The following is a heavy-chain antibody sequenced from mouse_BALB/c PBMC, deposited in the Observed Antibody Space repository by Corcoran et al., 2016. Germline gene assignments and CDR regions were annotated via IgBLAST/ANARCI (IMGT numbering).Heavy chain of an antibody. CDR3: ARVPAMITFAY. V-gene: IGHV14-3*02. Sequence: EVQLQQSGAELVKPGASVKLSCTASGFNIKDTYMHWVKQRPEQGLEWIGRIDPANGNTKYDPKFQGKATITAATSSNTAYLQLSSLTSEDTAVYYFARVPAMITFAYWGQGTLVTVSA. J-gene: IGHJ3*01. CDR1: GFNIKDTY. D-gene: IGHD2-4*01. CDR2: IDPANGNT.